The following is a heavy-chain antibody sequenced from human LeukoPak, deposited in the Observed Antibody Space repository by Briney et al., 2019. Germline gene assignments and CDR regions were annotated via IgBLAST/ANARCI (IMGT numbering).Heavy chain of an antibody. J-gene: IGHJ6*02. CDR2: IFYSGST. V-gene: IGHV4-59*08. CDR1: GGSISSYY. D-gene: IGHD3-22*01. Sequence: SETLSLTCTVSGGSISSYYWSWIRQPPGKGLEWIGYIFYSGSTNYNPSLKSRVTISLDTSKNQFSLKLSSVTAADTAVYYCARHYYDSSGPHYKYGMDVWGQGTTVTVSS. CDR3: ARHYYDSSGPHYKYGMDV.